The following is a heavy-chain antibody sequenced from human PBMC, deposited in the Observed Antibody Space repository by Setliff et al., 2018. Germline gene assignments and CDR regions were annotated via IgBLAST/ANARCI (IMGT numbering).Heavy chain of an antibody. CDR1: ADSMNNNF. D-gene: IGHD6-13*01. J-gene: IGHJ4*02. V-gene: IGHV4-4*08. Sequence: PSETLSLTCIVSADSMNNNFWTWIRRPPGKGLEWIGYIYPDGTTNYNPSLKSRMTISLDMSKNQFSLTPRSVTAADTAMYYCARGINSVSWTPKYWGRGALVTAPQ. CDR3: ARGINSVSWTPKY. CDR2: IYPDGTT.